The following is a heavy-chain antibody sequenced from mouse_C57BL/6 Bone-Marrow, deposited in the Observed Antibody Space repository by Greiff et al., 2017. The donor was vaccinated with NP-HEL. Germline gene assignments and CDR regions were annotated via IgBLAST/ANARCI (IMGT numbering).Heavy chain of an antibody. Sequence: VMLVESGPGLVQPSQSLSITCTVSGFSLTSYGVHWVRQSPGKGLEWLGVIWSGGSTDYNAAFISRLSISKDNSKSQVFFKMNSLQADDTAIYYCARNFGAWFAYWGQGTLVTVSA. CDR2: IWSGGST. J-gene: IGHJ3*01. V-gene: IGHV2-2*01. CDR3: ARNFGAWFAY. CDR1: GFSLTSYG.